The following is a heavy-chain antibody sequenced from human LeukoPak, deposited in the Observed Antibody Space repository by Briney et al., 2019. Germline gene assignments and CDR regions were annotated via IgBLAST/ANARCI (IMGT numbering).Heavy chain of an antibody. CDR2: ISTYTGRA. J-gene: IGHJ3*01. Sequence: ASVKVSCKTSGYRFNVYDILWVRQAPGHGLDYVGWISTYTGRANYAQKFQGRVSVITDTSTSTAYLELTNLTSSDTGLYYCARADRTNSGPNAFDVWGLGTMVTVAS. V-gene: IGHV1-18*01. CDR1: GYRFNVYD. D-gene: IGHD4-23*01. CDR3: ARADRTNSGPNAFDV.